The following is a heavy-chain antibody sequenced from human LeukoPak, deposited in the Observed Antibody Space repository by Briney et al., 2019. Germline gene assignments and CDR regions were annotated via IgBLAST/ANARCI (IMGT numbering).Heavy chain of an antibody. D-gene: IGHD3-16*01. CDR3: STSPSWGV. CDR1: VFTDINNY. J-gene: IGHJ6*04. V-gene: IGHV3-53*01. Sequence: GGSLRLSCAPSVFTDINNYMPCVRHAPGRGLEWVSVSYSGGNTHYADSVKGRFTISRDNSKNTLYLQMNSLRVDDTAVYYCSTSPSWGVWGKGTTVTVSS. CDR2: SYSGGNT.